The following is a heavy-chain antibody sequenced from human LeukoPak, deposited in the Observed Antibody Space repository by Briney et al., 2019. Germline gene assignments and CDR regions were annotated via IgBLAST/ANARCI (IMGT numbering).Heavy chain of an antibody. Sequence: SGGSLRLSCAASGFTFSSYAMHWVRQAPGKGLEWVAVISYDGSNKYYADSVKGRFTVSRDNSKNTLYLQMNSLRAEDTGVYYCAKSDSPGGIVATIEGYFDYWGQRTLVTDSS. CDR2: ISYDGSNK. D-gene: IGHD5-12*01. J-gene: IGHJ4*02. V-gene: IGHV3-30*04. CDR3: AKSDSPGGIVATIEGYFDY. CDR1: GFTFSSYA.